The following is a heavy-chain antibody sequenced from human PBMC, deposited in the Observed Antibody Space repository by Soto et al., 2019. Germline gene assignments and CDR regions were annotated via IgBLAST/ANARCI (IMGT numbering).Heavy chain of an antibody. CDR3: TRDPSPSSGRHLYFVC. D-gene: IGHD6-19*01. Sequence: ASVKVSCKASGYTFNRHSISWVRQAPGQGLEWMGWISAYNGDTNYAQNFQGRVTMTTETSTSTAYMELRSLRSDVTAVYFCTRDPSPSSGRHLYFVCW. CDR1: GYTFNRHS. J-gene: IGHJ4*01. CDR2: ISAYNGDT. V-gene: IGHV1-18*01.